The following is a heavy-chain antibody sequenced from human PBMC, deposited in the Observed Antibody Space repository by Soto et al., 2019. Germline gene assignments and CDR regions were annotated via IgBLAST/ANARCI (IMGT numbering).Heavy chain of an antibody. J-gene: IGHJ4*02. CDR3: ARQRGSGWHNLGY. CDR2: ISYDGSNK. D-gene: IGHD1-26*01. V-gene: IGHV3-30*03. CDR1: GFTFSSYG. Sequence: LRLSCAASGFTFSSYGMHWVRQAPGKGLEWVAVISYDGSNKYYADSVKGRFTISRDNYKNTLYLQMNSLRAEETAVYYCARQRGSGWHNLGYWGQGNLVTVS.